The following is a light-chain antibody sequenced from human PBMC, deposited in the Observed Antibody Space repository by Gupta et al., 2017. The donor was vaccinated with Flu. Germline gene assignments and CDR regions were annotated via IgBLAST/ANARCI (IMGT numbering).Light chain of an antibody. V-gene: IGLV1-40*01. CDR2: GYN. Sequence: YGYNNRPAGVPDRFSGSKSGTSASLDITGLQAEDEADYYFQSSDSSLSGYVFGTGTKVTVL. J-gene: IGLJ1*01. CDR3: QSSDSSLSGYV.